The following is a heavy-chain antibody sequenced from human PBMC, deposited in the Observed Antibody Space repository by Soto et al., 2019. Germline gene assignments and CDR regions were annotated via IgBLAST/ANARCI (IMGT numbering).Heavy chain of an antibody. D-gene: IGHD2-2*01. V-gene: IGHV3-13*04. Sequence: EVQLVESGGGLVQPGGSLRLSCAASGFTFSSYDMHWVRQATGKGLEWVSAIGTAGDTYYPGSVKGRFTISRENAKNSLYLQMNSLRAGDTAVYYCARGHGDRYCSSTSCYPYYYGMDVWGQGTTVTVSS. J-gene: IGHJ6*02. CDR2: IGTAGDT. CDR3: ARGHGDRYCSSTSCYPYYYGMDV. CDR1: GFTFSSYD.